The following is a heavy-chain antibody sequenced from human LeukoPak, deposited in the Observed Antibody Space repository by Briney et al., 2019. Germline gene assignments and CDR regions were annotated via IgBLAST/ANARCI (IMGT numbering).Heavy chain of an antibody. V-gene: IGHV3-66*01. D-gene: IGHD6-19*01. CDR2: IYSGGST. CDR3: ASAQWLVPPYFDY. Sequence: GGSLRLFCAASGFTVSSNYMSWVRQAPGKGLEWVSVIYSGGSTYYADSVKGRFTISRDNSKNTLYLQMNSLRAEDTAVYYCASAQWLVPPYFDYWGQGTLVTVSS. J-gene: IGHJ4*02. CDR1: GFTVSSNY.